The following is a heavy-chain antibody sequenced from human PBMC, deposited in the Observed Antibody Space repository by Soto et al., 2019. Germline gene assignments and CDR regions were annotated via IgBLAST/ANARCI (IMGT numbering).Heavy chain of an antibody. Sequence: ILSLTCTVSGGSIISPNFYWSWIRQHPGKGLEWIGHIYYNGTTYYNPTLKSRVSISVDTSKNQFSLKLSSVTAADTAVYYCARTSYDSSGTAADPWGQGTLVTVSS. D-gene: IGHD3-22*01. V-gene: IGHV4-31*03. CDR1: GGSIISPNFY. J-gene: IGHJ5*02. CDR3: ARTSYDSSGTAADP. CDR2: IYYNGTT.